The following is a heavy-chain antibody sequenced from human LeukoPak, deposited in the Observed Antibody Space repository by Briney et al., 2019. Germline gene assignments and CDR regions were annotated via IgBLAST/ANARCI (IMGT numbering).Heavy chain of an antibody. CDR2: ISSSSSYI. D-gene: IGHD3-10*01. J-gene: IGHJ4*02. CDR3: ARRDSGSRGFDS. CDR1: GFTFSSYS. V-gene: IGHV3-21*01. Sequence: GGSLTLSCAASGFTFSSYSMNWVRQAPGKGLEWVSSISSSSSYIYYADSVKGRFTISRDNAKNSLYLQMNSLRAEDTAVYYCARRDSGSRGFDSWGQGTLVTVSS.